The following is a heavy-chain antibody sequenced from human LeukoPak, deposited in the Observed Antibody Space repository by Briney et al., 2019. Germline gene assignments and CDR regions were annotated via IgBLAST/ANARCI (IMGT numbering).Heavy chain of an antibody. V-gene: IGHV3-23*01. CDR1: GFAFNNYA. Sequence: GGSQRLSCAASGFAFNNYAMNWVRQPPGKGLEWVSSISGGGETTYYADSAKGRFTISRDNSQNTLYLQMNSLRAEDTAVYYCARDYADYVGYFFFDYWGQGTLVTVSS. CDR3: ARDYADYVGYFFFDY. D-gene: IGHD4-17*01. J-gene: IGHJ4*02. CDR2: ISGGGETT.